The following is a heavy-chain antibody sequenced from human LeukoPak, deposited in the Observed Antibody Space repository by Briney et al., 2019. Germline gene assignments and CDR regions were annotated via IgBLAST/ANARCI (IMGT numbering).Heavy chain of an antibody. CDR2: IKEDGSEK. J-gene: IGHJ4*02. CDR3: ATAAPQHDY. V-gene: IGHV3-7*03. Sequence: GGSLRLSCAASGFTFSRFWMSWVRQAPGKGLEWVATIKEDGSEKYYVSSVRGRFTVSRDNAWDSLYLQMNSLRAEDTAVYYCATAAPQHDYWGQGAVVTVSS. CDR1: GFTFSRFW.